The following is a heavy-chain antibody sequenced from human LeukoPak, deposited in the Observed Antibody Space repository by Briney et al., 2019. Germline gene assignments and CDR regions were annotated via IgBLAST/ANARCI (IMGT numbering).Heavy chain of an antibody. CDR2: IYYSGST. J-gene: IGHJ4*02. Sequence: PSETLSLTCTVSGGSISSSTYYWGWIRQPPGKGLEWIGSIYYSGSTYYSPSLKSRVTISVDTSKNQFSLKLSSVIAADTAVYYCARGRAGYYDSSGYPDYWGQGTLVTVSS. V-gene: IGHV4-39*07. CDR3: ARGRAGYYDSSGYPDY. D-gene: IGHD3-22*01. CDR1: GGSISSSTYY.